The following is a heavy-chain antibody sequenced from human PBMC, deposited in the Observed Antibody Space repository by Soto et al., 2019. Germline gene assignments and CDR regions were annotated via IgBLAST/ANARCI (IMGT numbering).Heavy chain of an antibody. J-gene: IGHJ5*02. D-gene: IGHD6-6*01. CDR2: TYHSGST. CDR1: GGSISSGGYY. CDR3: ARPHSSSRPSELHWFDP. Sequence: PSETLSLTCTVSGGSISSGGYYWSWIRQHPGKGLEWIGSTYHSGSTYYKPSLKSRVTISVDTSKNQFSLKRSSVTAEDTAVYTCARPHSSSRPSELHWFDPRAQRTPVTVPS. V-gene: IGHV4-39*01.